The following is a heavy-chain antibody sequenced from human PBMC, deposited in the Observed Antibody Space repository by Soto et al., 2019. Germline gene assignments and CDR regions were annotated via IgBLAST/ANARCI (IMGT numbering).Heavy chain of an antibody. CDR2: IYYSGST. CDR3: ARTPLTGNKRDYYFDY. CDR1: GGSISSYY. J-gene: IGHJ4*02. V-gene: IGHV4-59*08. D-gene: IGHD3-9*01. Sequence: LSLTCTVSGGSISSYYGSWIRQPPGKGLEWIGYIYYSGSTYYNPSLKSRVTISADTSKNQLSLKLSSVTAADTAVYYCARTPLTGNKRDYYFDYWGQGTLVTVSS.